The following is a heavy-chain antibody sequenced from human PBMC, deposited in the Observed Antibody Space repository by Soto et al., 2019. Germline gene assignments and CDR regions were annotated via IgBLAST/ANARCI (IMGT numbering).Heavy chain of an antibody. J-gene: IGHJ6*02. CDR1: GYSFTSYW. D-gene: IGHD6-13*01. CDR3: ARTAAAGKYYYGMDV. CDR2: IYPGDSDT. V-gene: IGHV5-51*01. Sequence: GSLKISCKGSGYSFTSYWIGWVRQMPGKGLECKGIIYPGDSDTRYSPSFQGKVTISADKSISTAYLQWSSLKASDTAMYYCARTAAAGKYYYGMDVWGQGTTVTV.